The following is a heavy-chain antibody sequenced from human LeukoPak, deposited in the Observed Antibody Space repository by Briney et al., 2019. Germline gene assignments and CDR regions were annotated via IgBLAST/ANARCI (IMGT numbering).Heavy chain of an antibody. CDR3: ARSHDHLWGNYPDY. Sequence: SETLSLTCAVSGGSISSSSSICWTWVRQPPGEGLEWIGEIYHNGATNYNPSLKSRVTMLLDKSKNQFFLKLNSVTAADTAMYYCARSHDHLWGNYPDYWGQGTLVTVSS. D-gene: IGHD3-16*02. CDR1: GGSISSSSSIC. V-gene: IGHV4-4*02. CDR2: IYHNGAT. J-gene: IGHJ4*02.